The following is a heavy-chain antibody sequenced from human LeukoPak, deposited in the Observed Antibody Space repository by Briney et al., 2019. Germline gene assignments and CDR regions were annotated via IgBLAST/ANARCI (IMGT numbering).Heavy chain of an antibody. D-gene: IGHD2-2*01. CDR3: ARAKDCSSTSCYLWFDP. J-gene: IGHJ5*02. Sequence: ASVKVSCKASGYTFTGYYMHWVRQAPGQGLEWMGRINPNSGGTNYAQKFQDRVTMTRDTSISTAYMELSRLRSDDTAVYYCARAKDCSSTSCYLWFDPWGQGTLVTVSS. CDR1: GYTFTGYY. V-gene: IGHV1-2*06. CDR2: INPNSGGT.